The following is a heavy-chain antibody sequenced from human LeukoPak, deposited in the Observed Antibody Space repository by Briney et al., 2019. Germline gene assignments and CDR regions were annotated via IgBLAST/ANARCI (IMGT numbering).Heavy chain of an antibody. CDR1: GFTFSSYA. Sequence: GGSLRLSCAASGFTFSSYAMSWVRQAPGKGLEWVSTISGSGDSTYYADSVKGRFTISRDNSKNTLYLQMNSLRTEDTAVYYCAKVPPYDSSGYYFYYFDYWGLGTLVTVSS. V-gene: IGHV3-23*01. CDR2: ISGSGDST. J-gene: IGHJ4*02. CDR3: AKVPPYDSSGYYFYYFDY. D-gene: IGHD3-22*01.